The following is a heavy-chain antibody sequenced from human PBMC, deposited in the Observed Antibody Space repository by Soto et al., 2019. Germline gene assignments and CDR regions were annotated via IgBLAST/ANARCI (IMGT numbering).Heavy chain of an antibody. CDR2: TYYTSKWYN. CDR1: GDSVSSKTTA. J-gene: IGHJ4*02. Sequence: PSQTLSLTCAISGDSVSSKTTAWNWIRQSPSRGLEWLGRTYYTSKWYNDYAVSVESRITISPDTSKNQFSLQLNSVTPEDTAVYFCAGGPSLTGSFFDSWGQGTLVTV. V-gene: IGHV6-1*01. CDR3: AGGPSLTGSFFDS. D-gene: IGHD3-9*01.